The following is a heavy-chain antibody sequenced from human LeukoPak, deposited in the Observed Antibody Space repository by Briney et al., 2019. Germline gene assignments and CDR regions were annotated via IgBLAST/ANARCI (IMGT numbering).Heavy chain of an antibody. J-gene: IGHJ5*02. D-gene: IGHD2-2*02. CDR3: ARGDIVVLPAGIPHNWFDP. Sequence: ASVKVSCKASGYSFTGYYIHWVRQAPGQGLEWMGWINPNSGGTNYAQKFQGRVTMTRDASISTAYMELSRLRSDDTAVYYCARGDIVVLPAGIPHNWFDPWGQGTLVTVSS. CDR2: INPNSGGT. V-gene: IGHV1-2*02. CDR1: GYSFTGYY.